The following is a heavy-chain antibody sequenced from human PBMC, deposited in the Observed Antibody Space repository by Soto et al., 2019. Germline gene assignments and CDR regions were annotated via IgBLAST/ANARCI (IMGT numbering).Heavy chain of an antibody. CDR2: IKPDGSEK. D-gene: IGHD3-16*01. J-gene: IGHJ2*01. V-gene: IGHV3-7*01. CDR3: ARPYTVAGSSYWCFDL. Sequence: ESGGGLVQPGGSLRLSCAASGFTFGPYWMTWVRQAPGKGLEWVAKIKPDGSEKYYVDSVKGRFTISRDNTKTSLYLQRNSLRAEDTAVYYCARPYTVAGSSYWCFDLWGRGTLVTVSS. CDR1: GFTFGPYW.